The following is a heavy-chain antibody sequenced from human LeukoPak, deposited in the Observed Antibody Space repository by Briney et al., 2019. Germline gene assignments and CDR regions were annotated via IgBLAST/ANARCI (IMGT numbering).Heavy chain of an antibody. V-gene: IGHV4-59*08. J-gene: IGHJ4*02. D-gene: IGHD6-19*01. CDR3: ARLTGQAVAGTFLDY. CDR1: GGSISSYY. CDR2: IYYSEST. Sequence: SEILSLTCTVSGGSISSYYWSWIRQPPGKGLEWIGDIYYSESTNYNPSLKSRVAISVDTSKSQFSLKMKSVTAADTAVYCCARLTGQAVAGTFLDYWGQGTLVTVSS.